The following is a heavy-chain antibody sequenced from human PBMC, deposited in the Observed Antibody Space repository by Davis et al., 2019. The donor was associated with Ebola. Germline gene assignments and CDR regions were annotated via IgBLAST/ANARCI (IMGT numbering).Heavy chain of an antibody. D-gene: IGHD3-3*01. Sequence: GSLRLSCTVSDGSISRYYWSWIRQPPGKGLEWIGYSGNTNYNPSLKSRVTISIDTSKNQFSLNLSSVTAADTAVYYCARVQYDFWSGRMDVWGQGTTVTVSS. J-gene: IGHJ6*02. CDR2: SGNT. CDR3: ARVQYDFWSGRMDV. V-gene: IGHV4-59*01. CDR1: DGSISRYY.